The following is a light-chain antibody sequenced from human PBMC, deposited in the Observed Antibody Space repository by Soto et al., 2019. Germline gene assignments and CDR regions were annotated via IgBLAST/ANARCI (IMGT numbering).Light chain of an antibody. V-gene: IGLV7-43*01. CDR1: TGAVTSGYD. J-gene: IGLJ3*02. CDR3: LFYCGRHVRG. CDR2: STS. Sequence: QAVVTQEPSLTVSPGGTVTLTCASSTGAVTSGYDPNWYQQKPGQAPRALIYSTSKKHSWTPARFSGSLRGGKAALTLSGVQPEEEADYYRLFYCGRHVRGFGGGTKLTVL.